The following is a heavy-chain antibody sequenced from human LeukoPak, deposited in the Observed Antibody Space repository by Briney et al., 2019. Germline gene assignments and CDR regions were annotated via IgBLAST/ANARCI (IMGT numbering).Heavy chain of an antibody. D-gene: IGHD2-15*01. CDR1: GGSISSGSYY. V-gene: IGHV4-61*02. Sequence: SETLSLTCTVSGGSISSGSYYWSWIRQPAGKGLEWIGRIYTSGSTNYNPSLKSRVTISVDTSKDQFSLKLSSVTAADTAVYYCAAQGDYCSGGSCYSAYYYDSSGYDSADYWGQGTLVTVSS. CDR2: IYTSGST. J-gene: IGHJ4*02. CDR3: AAQGDYCSGGSCYSAYYYDSSGYDSADY.